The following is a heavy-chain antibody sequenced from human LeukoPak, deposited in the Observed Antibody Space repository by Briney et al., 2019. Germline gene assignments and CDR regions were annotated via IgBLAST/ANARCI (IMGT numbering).Heavy chain of an antibody. J-gene: IGHJ5*02. CDR3: ARDSLWGVMSYWFDP. Sequence: PSETLSLTCTVSGGSISSYYWSWIRQPAGKGLEWIGRIYTSGSTNYNPSLKSRVTMSVDTSKNQFSLKLSSVTAADTAVYYCARDSLWGVMSYWFDPWGQGTLVTVSS. CDR1: GGSISSYY. CDR2: IYTSGST. V-gene: IGHV4-4*07. D-gene: IGHD3-16*01.